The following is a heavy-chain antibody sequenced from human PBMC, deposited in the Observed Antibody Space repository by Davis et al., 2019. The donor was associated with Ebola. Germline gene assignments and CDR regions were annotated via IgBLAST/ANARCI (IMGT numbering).Heavy chain of an antibody. J-gene: IGHJ4*02. CDR3: ARLSYDFWSGYDY. Sequence: AASVKVSCKASGGTFSSYTISWVRQAPGQGLEWMGRINPNSGGTNYAQKFQGRVTMTRDTSISTAYMELSRLRSDDTAVYYCARLSYDFWSGYDYWGQGTLVTVSS. CDR2: INPNSGGT. D-gene: IGHD3-3*01. CDR1: GGTFSSYT. V-gene: IGHV1-2*06.